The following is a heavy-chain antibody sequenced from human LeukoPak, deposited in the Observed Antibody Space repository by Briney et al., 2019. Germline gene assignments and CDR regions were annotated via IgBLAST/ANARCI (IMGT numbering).Heavy chain of an antibody. D-gene: IGHD2-2*01. CDR1: GGPISSGDYY. CDR3: ARGEGCSSTSCYGGYYYYGMDV. Sequence: SQTLSLTCTVSGGPISSGDYYWSWIRQPPGKGLEWIGYIYYSGSTYYNPSLKSRVTISVDTSKNQFSLKLSSVTAADTAVYYCARGEGCSSTSCYGGYYYYGMDVWGQGTTVTVSS. V-gene: IGHV4-30-4*01. J-gene: IGHJ6*02. CDR2: IYYSGST.